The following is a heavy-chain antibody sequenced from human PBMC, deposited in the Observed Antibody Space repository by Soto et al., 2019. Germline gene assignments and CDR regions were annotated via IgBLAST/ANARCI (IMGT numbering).Heavy chain of an antibody. CDR1: GFTFDDYS. V-gene: IGHV3-23*01. CDR2: ISGSGGSI. CDR3: AKLREYYDFWSGYLGFDY. Sequence: GGSLRLSCAASGFTFDDYSMHWVRQAPGKGLEWVSAISGSGGSICYADSVKGRFTISRDNSKSTLYLQMNSLRAEDTAVYYCAKLREYYDFWSGYLGFDYWGQGTLVTVSS. J-gene: IGHJ4*02. D-gene: IGHD3-3*01.